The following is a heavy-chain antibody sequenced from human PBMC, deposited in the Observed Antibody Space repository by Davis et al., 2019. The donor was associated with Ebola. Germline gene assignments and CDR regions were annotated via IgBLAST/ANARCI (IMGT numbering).Heavy chain of an antibody. V-gene: IGHV4-34*01. Sequence: SETLSLTCTVSGGSISSYYWSWIRQPPGKGLEWIGEINHSGSTNYNPSLKSRVTISVDTSKNQFSLKLSSVTAADTAVYYCATSSCIAAAGGYFDYWGQGTLVTVSS. CDR2: INHSGST. CDR1: GGSISSYY. CDR3: ATSSCIAAAGGYFDY. J-gene: IGHJ4*02. D-gene: IGHD6-13*01.